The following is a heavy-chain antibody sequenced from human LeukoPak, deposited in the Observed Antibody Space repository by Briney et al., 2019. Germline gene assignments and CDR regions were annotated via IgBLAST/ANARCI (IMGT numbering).Heavy chain of an antibody. D-gene: IGHD4-23*01. CDR3: ARDVYGGTDY. CDR2: IKQDGSEE. V-gene: IGHV3-7*01. J-gene: IGHJ4*02. CDR1: GFTFSSSW. Sequence: PGGSLRLSCAASGFTFSSSWMSWVRQAPGKGLEWVANIKQDGSEEYYVDSVEGRFTISRDNAKNSLSLQMNSLRAEDTAVYYCARDVYGGTDYWGQGTLVTVSS.